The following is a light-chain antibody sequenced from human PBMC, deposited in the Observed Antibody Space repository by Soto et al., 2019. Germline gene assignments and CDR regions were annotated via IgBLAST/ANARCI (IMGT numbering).Light chain of an antibody. V-gene: IGLV2-14*01. CDR2: DVN. Sequence: QSVLTQPASVSVSPGQSITISCTGTSSDLGGSNYVSSYQQLPGKAPKLMISDVNDRPSGVSNRFSGPQSGNSASPTISGPQAEDEADYYCRSYTSRSICVIGTGRKVIVL. J-gene: IGLJ1*01. CDR3: RSYTSRSICV. CDR1: SSDLGGSNY.